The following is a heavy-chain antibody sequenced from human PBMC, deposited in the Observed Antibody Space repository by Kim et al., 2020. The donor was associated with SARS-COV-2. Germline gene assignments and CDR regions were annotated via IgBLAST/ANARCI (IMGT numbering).Heavy chain of an antibody. CDR3: ANHLNYYDSSGYYFSYYYYGMDV. D-gene: IGHD3-22*01. Sequence: GGSLRLSCAASGFTFSSYAMSWVRQAPGKGLEWVSAIRGSGGSTYYADSVKGRFTISRDNSKNTLYLQMNSLRAEDTAVYYCANHLNYYDSSGYYFSYYYYGMDVWGQGTTVTASS. J-gene: IGHJ6*02. CDR1: GFTFSSYA. V-gene: IGHV3-23*01. CDR2: IRGSGGST.